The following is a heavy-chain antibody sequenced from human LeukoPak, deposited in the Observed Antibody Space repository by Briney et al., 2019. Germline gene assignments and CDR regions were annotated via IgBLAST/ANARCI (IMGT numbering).Heavy chain of an antibody. CDR1: GFTFDDYA. D-gene: IGHD7-27*01. CDR2: ISWNSGSI. V-gene: IGHV3-9*01. CDR3: AKAIGPNWDYFDY. J-gene: IGHJ4*02. Sequence: PGGSLRLSCAASGFTFDDYAMHWVRQAPGKGLEWVSCISWNSGSIGYADSVKGRFTISRDNAKNSLYLQMNSLRAEDTALYYCAKAIGPNWDYFDYWGQGPLVTVSS.